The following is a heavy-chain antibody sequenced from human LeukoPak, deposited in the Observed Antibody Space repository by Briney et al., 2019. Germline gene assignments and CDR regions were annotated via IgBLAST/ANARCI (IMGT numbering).Heavy chain of an antibody. V-gene: IGHV3-13*01. CDR2: TGTDGAI. CDR3: AREGYSSGRAPAFDL. D-gene: IGHD6-19*01. J-gene: IGHJ3*01. Sequence: GGSLRLSCVASGFTSSSYVMHWVRQSTGKRLEWVSVTGTDGAINYLDSVKGRFTMSRDNARNSSYLQMNSLAVGDTAIYYCAREGYSSGRAPAFDLWGQGTTVTVSS. CDR1: GFTSSSYV.